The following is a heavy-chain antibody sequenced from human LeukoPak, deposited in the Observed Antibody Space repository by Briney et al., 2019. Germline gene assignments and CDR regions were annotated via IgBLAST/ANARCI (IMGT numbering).Heavy chain of an antibody. CDR1: GFTFSSHA. J-gene: IGHJ4*02. D-gene: IGHD6-13*01. CDR2: ISYDGSNR. V-gene: IGHV3-30-3*01. Sequence: GRSLRLSCATSGFTFSSHAMYWVRQAPGKGLEWVAIISYDGSNRYYTDSVKGRFTISGDNSKNTLYPQMNSLRGEDTAVYYCARDKTSSSTWYDYWGQGTLVTVSS. CDR3: ARDKTSSSTWYDY.